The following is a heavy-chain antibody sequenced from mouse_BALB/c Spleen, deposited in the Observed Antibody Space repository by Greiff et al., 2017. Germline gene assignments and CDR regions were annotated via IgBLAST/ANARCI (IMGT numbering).Heavy chain of an antibody. J-gene: IGHJ4*01. CDR2: IWAGGRT. CDR3: ARDSGVLWDY. D-gene: IGHD2-3*01. CDR1: GFSLTSYG. V-gene: IGHV2-9*02. Sequence: VKLVESGPGLVAPSQSLSLTCTVSGFSLTSYGVHWVRQPPGKGLEWLGVIWAGGRTNYNSALMSRLSISKDNSKSQVFLIMNSLQTDDTAMCYCARDSGVLWDYWGQGTSVTVSS.